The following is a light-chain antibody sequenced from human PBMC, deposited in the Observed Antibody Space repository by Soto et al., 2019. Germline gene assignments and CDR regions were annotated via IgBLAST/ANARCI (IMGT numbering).Light chain of an antibody. Sequence: QSVLTQPASVSGSPGQSITISCTGTSSDVGSYNLVSWYQQHPGKAPKLMIYEGSKRPSGVSNRCSGSKSGNTASLTISGLQAEDEAEYYCCSYAGSSTPYVFGTGTKLTVL. CDR1: SSDVGSYNL. CDR2: EGS. V-gene: IGLV2-23*01. J-gene: IGLJ1*01. CDR3: CSYAGSSTPYV.